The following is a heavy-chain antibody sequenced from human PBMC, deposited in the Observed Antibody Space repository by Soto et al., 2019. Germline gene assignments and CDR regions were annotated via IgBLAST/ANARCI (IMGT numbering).Heavy chain of an antibody. J-gene: IGHJ3*02. V-gene: IGHV1-69*08. CDR1: GGTFSSYT. CDR3: ARDTGYCSGGSHLCAFDI. CDR2: IIPILGIA. Sequence: QVQLVQSGAEVKKPGSSVKVSCKASGGTFSSYTISWVRQAPGHGLEWMGRIIPILGIANYAQKFQGRVTITADKSTSTAYMELSSLRSEDTAVYYCARDTGYCSGGSHLCAFDIWGQGTMVTVSS. D-gene: IGHD2-15*01.